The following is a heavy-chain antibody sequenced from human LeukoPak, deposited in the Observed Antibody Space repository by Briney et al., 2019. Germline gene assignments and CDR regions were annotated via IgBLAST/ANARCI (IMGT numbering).Heavy chain of an antibody. CDR3: ARGPYCGGDCYFDY. D-gene: IGHD2-21*02. CDR2: IYSSGTT. Sequence: PSETLSLTCTVSGGSISSYYWTWIRQPAGKGLEWIGRIYSSGTTNYNPSLNSRVTMSIDTSKNQFSLNLSSVTAADTAVYYCARGPYCGGDCYFDYWGQGTLVTVSS. J-gene: IGHJ4*02. V-gene: IGHV4-4*07. CDR1: GGSISSYY.